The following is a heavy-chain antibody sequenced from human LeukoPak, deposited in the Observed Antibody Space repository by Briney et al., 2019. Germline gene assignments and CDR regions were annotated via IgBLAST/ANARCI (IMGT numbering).Heavy chain of an antibody. CDR3: ARDSSGYYLGGGAFDI. J-gene: IGHJ3*02. Sequence: ASVKVSCKAFGYTFTSNYMHWVRQAPGQGLEWMGIINPSGGSTSYAQKFQGRVTMTRDMSTSTVYMELSSLRSEDTAVYYCARDSSGYYLGGGAFDIWGQGTMVTVSS. CDR1: GYTFTSNY. D-gene: IGHD3-22*01. CDR2: INPSGGST. V-gene: IGHV1-46*01.